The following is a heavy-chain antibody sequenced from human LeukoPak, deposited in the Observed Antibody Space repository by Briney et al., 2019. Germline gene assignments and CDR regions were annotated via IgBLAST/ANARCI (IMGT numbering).Heavy chain of an antibody. CDR1: GFTFSSYE. CDR2: ISSSGSTI. J-gene: IGHJ5*02. V-gene: IGHV3-48*03. Sequence: GGSQRLSCAASGFTFSSYEMNWVRQAPGKGLEWVSYISSSGSTIYYADSVKGRFTISRDNAKNSLYLQMNSLRAEDTAVYYCARVATGSNWFDPWGQGTLVTVSS. D-gene: IGHD5-12*01. CDR3: ARVATGSNWFDP.